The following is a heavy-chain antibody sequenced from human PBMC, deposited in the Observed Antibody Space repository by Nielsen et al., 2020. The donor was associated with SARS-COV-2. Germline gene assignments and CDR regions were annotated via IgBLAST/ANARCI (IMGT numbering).Heavy chain of an antibody. CDR3: ARVRITMIVVVDAFDI. V-gene: IGHV4-31*03. D-gene: IGHD3-22*01. CDR1: GGSISSGGYY. CDR2: IYYSAIT. Sequence: SETLSLTCTVSGGSISSGGYYWSWIRQHPGKGQERIGYIYYSAITYYNPSLKSRVTISVDTSKNQFSLKLSSVTAADTAVYYCARVRITMIVVVDAFDIWGQGTMVTVSS. J-gene: IGHJ3*02.